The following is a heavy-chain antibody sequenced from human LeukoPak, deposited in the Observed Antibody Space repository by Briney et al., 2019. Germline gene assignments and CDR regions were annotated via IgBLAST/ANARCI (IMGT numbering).Heavy chain of an antibody. CDR2: ISGSGVST. D-gene: IGHD3-22*01. J-gene: IGHJ4*02. CDR3: AKSPYDSSGYYMDY. Sequence: PGGSLRLSCAASGFTFSSYAMSWVRQAPGKGLEWVSAISGSGVSTYYADSVKGRFTISRVNSKNTLYLQMNSLRAEDTAVYYCAKSPYDSSGYYMDYWGQGTLVTVSS. V-gene: IGHV3-23*01. CDR1: GFTFSSYA.